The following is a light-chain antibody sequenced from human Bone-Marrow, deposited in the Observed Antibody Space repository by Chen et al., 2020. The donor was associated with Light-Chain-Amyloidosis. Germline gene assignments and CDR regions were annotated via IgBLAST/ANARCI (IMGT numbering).Light chain of an antibody. CDR3: MQSIQLPRT. CDR1: HSLLHSDGRTY. V-gene: IGKV2D-29*01. J-gene: IGKJ1*01. Sequence: DILMTQTPLSLSVTPGQPASISCKSSHSLLHSDGRTYLFWFLQKPGQPPQLLMYEVSTRFSGVPDKFPGSGSGTHFTLNISRVEAEDVGIYYCMQSIQLPRTVGQGTKVEIK. CDR2: EVS.